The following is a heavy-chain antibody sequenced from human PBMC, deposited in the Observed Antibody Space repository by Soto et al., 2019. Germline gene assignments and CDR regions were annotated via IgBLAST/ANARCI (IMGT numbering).Heavy chain of an antibody. J-gene: IGHJ5*02. CDR2: IYYTGST. CDR1: GGSITSGPYY. CDR3: ARLFGDYVGWFDP. Sequence: QVQLRESGPGLVKPSQTLSLTCTVSGGSITSGPYYWSWIRQHPGKGLEWIGYIYYTGSTYSNPSLESRITMSVDTSKNQFSLKLRSVTAADTAVYYCARLFGDYVGWFDPWGQGTLVTVSS. V-gene: IGHV4-31*03. D-gene: IGHD4-17*01.